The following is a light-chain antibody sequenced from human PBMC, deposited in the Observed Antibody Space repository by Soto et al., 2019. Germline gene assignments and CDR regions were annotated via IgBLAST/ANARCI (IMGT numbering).Light chain of an antibody. CDR2: EGS. Sequence: ALTQPASVSGSPGQSITLSCTGTSSDLGSYNLVSWYQQHPGKAPKLMIYEGSKRPSGVSNRFSGSRSGNTASLTISGLQAEDEGDYYCCSYVGSRTVVFGGGTKVTVL. V-gene: IGLV2-23*01. CDR1: SSDLGSYNL. CDR3: CSYVGSRTVV. J-gene: IGLJ2*01.